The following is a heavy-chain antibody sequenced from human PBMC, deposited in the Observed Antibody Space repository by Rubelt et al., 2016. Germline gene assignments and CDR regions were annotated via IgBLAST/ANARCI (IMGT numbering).Heavy chain of an antibody. CDR1: GFTFSSYG. J-gene: IGHJ3*02. CDR2: IWYDGSNK. CDR3: ARDRAGSSSWYPGFGAFDI. D-gene: IGHD6-13*01. V-gene: IGHV3-33*01. Sequence: QVQLVESGGGVVQPGRSLRLSCAASGFTFSSYGMHWVRQAPGKGLEWVAVIWYDGSNKYYADSVKGRFTISIYNSKNTLYLQMNRLRAECTAVYYCARDRAGSSSWYPGFGAFDIWGQGTMVTVSS.